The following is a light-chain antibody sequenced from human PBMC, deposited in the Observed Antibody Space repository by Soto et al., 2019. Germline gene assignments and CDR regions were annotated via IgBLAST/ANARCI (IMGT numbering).Light chain of an antibody. CDR3: MQGTHWPPYT. CDR1: RSLAYIDGHTY. V-gene: IGKV2-30*01. Sequence: DVLMTQSPLSLPVTLGQPASISCWSSRSLAYIDGHTYLNWFQQRPGQSPRRLIYNVSNRDSGVPGRFSGSGSGTAFSLKISRVEAEDVAVYYCMQGTHWPPYTFGQGTKLEIK. J-gene: IGKJ2*01. CDR2: NVS.